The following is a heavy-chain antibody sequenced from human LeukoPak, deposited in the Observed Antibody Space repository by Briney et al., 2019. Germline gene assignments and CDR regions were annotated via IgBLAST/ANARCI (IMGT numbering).Heavy chain of an antibody. D-gene: IGHD1-26*01. Sequence: GASVKVSCKASGYTFTGYYMHWVRQAPGQGLEWMGWINPNSAGTNYAQKFQGRVTMTRDTSISTAYMELSRLRSDDTAVYYCARDGPGRSYYDLDYWGQGTLVTVSS. V-gene: IGHV1-2*02. CDR2: INPNSAGT. J-gene: IGHJ4*02. CDR3: ARDGPGRSYYDLDY. CDR1: GYTFTGYY.